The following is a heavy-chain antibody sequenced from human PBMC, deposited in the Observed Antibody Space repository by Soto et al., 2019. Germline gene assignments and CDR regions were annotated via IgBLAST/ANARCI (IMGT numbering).Heavy chain of an antibody. CDR3: ARDHRGSYYDGYFDY. V-gene: IGHV3-30-3*01. Sequence: GGSLRLSCAASGFTFSSYAMHWVRQAPGKGLEWVAVISYDGSNKYYADSVKGRFTISRDNSKNTLYLQMNSLRAEDTAVYYCARDHRGSYYDGYFDYWGQGTLLTVSS. CDR2: ISYDGSNK. J-gene: IGHJ4*02. D-gene: IGHD1-26*01. CDR1: GFTFSSYA.